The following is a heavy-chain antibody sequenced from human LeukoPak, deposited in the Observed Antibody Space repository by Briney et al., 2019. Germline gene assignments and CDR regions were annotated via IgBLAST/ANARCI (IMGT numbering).Heavy chain of an antibody. J-gene: IGHJ3*02. D-gene: IGHD1-26*01. Sequence: ASVKVSCKVSGYTLTELFMHWVRQAPGKGLEWMGGFDPEDGETIYAQKFQGRVTMTEDTSTDTAYMELSSLRSEDTAVYYCATARSGSYFFDIWGQGTMVTVSS. CDR2: FDPEDGET. CDR1: GYTLTELF. CDR3: ATARSGSYFFDI. V-gene: IGHV1-24*01.